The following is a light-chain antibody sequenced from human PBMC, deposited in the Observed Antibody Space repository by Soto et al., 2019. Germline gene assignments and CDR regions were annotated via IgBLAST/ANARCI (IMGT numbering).Light chain of an antibody. CDR1: SSDVGSYNL. V-gene: IGLV2-14*02. J-gene: IGLJ6*01. Sequence: QSALTQPASVSGSPGQSITISCTGTSSDVGSYNLVSWYQQHPGKAPKLMIYEGSKRPSGVSNRFSGSKSGSLASLTISGLQADDEAVYYCSSYTNTGTLVVFGVGTKVTVL. CDR3: SSYTNTGTLVV. CDR2: EGS.